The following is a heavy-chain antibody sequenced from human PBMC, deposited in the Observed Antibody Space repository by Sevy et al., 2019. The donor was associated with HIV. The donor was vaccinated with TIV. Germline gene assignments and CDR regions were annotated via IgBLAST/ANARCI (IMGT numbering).Heavy chain of an antibody. CDR2: IHSDDTT. V-gene: IGHV3-66*01. CDR3: ARGKSGYGYALNY. CDR1: GFTVNSNY. Sequence: GGSLRLSCAASGFTVNSNYMTWVRQAPGKGLEGVSVIHSDDTTYHADSVKDRCTISRDNFNNTLYLHMSSLRAEDTAVYYCARGKSGYGYALNYWGQGTLVTVSS. J-gene: IGHJ4*02. D-gene: IGHD5-18*01.